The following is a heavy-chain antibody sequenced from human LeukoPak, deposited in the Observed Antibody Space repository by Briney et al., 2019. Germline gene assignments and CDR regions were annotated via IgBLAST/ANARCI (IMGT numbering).Heavy chain of an antibody. J-gene: IGHJ4*02. V-gene: IGHV1-18*04. CDR2: ISAYNGNT. D-gene: IGHD3-10*01. CDR3: ARKSLWYYGSGSYDY. CDR1: GYTFTSYG. Sequence: ASVKVSCKASGYTFTSYGISWVRQAPGQGLEWVGWISAYNGNTNYAQKLQGRVTMTTDTSTSTAYMELRSLRSDDTAVYYCARKSLWYYGSGSYDYWGQGTLVTVSS.